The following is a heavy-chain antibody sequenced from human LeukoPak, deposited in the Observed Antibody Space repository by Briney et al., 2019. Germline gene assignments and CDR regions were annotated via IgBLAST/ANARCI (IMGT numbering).Heavy chain of an antibody. Sequence: GGSLRLSCAASGFTVSSNYMSWVRQAPGKGLEWVSVIYSGGSTYYADSVKGRFTISRDNSKNTLYLQMNSLRAEDTAVYYCARVDSGGYYGMDIWGQGTTVTVSS. D-gene: IGHD3-16*01. V-gene: IGHV3-66*01. J-gene: IGHJ6*02. CDR3: ARVDSGGYYGMDI. CDR2: IYSGGST. CDR1: GFTVSSNY.